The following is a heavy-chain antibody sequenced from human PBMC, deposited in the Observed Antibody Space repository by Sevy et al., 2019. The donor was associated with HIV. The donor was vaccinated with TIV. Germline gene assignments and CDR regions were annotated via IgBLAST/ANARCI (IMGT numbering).Heavy chain of an antibody. D-gene: IGHD6-6*01. J-gene: IGHJ4*02. CDR2: YDPEDGET. CDR1: GYTLTELS. CDR3: AARLWRRTARLDY. V-gene: IGHV1-24*01. Sequence: ASVKVSCKVSGYTLTELSMHWVRQAPGKGLEWMGGYDPEDGETIYAQKFQGRVTMTEDTSPDTAYMELSSLRSEDTAVYYCAARLWRRTARLDYWGQGTLVTVSS.